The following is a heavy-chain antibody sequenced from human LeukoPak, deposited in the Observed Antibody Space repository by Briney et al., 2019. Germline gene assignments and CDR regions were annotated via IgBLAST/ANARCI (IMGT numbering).Heavy chain of an antibody. V-gene: IGHV3-23*01. Sequence: GGSLRLSCAASGFTFSTFAMTWVRQAPGKGLEWVSSIADYTAYADSVKGRFTISRDNSKNTLYLQMDSLRAEDTAVYYCARGNEIYDSSGYYYPDAFDIWGQGTMVTFSS. CDR1: GFTFSTFA. J-gene: IGHJ3*02. CDR2: IADYT. CDR3: ARGNEIYDSSGYYYPDAFDI. D-gene: IGHD3-22*01.